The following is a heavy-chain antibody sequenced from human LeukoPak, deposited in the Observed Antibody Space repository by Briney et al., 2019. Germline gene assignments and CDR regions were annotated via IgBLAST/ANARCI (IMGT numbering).Heavy chain of an antibody. D-gene: IGHD1-26*01. V-gene: IGHV1-2*02. CDR2: INPNSGGT. CDR3: VSLGATTIYYYGMDV. CDR1: GYTFTDYY. Sequence: ASVKVSCKASGYTFTDYYLHWVRQAPGQGLEWMGWINPNSGGTNYAQKFPGRVTTTRDTSLSTVYMELSRLRSDDTAVYYCVSLGATTIYYYGMDVWGQGTTVSVSS. J-gene: IGHJ6*02.